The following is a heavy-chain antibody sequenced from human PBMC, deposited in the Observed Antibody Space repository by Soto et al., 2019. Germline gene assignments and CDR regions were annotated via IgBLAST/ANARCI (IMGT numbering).Heavy chain of an antibody. J-gene: IGHJ5*02. CDR2: IYYSGST. CDR3: ARGLVGEYAAPWGWFDP. Sequence: QVQLQESGPGLVKPSETLSLTCTVSGGSISSYYWSWIRQPPGKGLEWIGYIYYSGSTNYNPSLKSRVTISVDTSKNQFSLKLSSVTAADTAVYYCARGLVGEYAAPWGWFDPWGQGTLVTVSS. CDR1: GGSISSYY. D-gene: IGHD6-6*01. V-gene: IGHV4-59*01.